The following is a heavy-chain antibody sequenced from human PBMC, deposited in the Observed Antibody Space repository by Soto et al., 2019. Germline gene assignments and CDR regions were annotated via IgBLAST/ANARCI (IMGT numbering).Heavy chain of an antibody. CDR1: GFTFSSYA. D-gene: IGHD6-19*01. CDR2: ISGSGGST. CDR3: SKVTDSSGWYPYYFGMDV. Sequence: EVQLLESGGGLVQPGGSLRLSCAASGFTFSSYAMSWVRKAQGKGLEWVSAISGSGGSTYYADSVKGRFTISRDNSKNTLYLQMNSLRAEDTAVYYCSKVTDSSGWYPYYFGMDVWGRGTTVTVSS. J-gene: IGHJ6*02. V-gene: IGHV3-23*01.